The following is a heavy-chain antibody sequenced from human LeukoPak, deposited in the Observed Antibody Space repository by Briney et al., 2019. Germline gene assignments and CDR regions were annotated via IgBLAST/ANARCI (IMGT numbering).Heavy chain of an antibody. Sequence: SETLSLTCTVSGGSISSGAYYLSWVRQHPREGLECIGFIYYSGSTYYNPSLKSRVTISVDTSKNQFSLKLSSVTAADTAVYYCAREKLGGFGFDYWGQGTLVTVSS. V-gene: IGHV4-31*03. CDR3: AREKLGGFGFDY. CDR1: GGSISSGAYY. D-gene: IGHD7-27*01. CDR2: IYYSGST. J-gene: IGHJ4*02.